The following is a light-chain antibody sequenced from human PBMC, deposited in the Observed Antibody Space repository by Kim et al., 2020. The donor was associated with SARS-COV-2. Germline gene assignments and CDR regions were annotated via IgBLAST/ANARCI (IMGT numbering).Light chain of an antibody. V-gene: IGLV6-57*01. CDR2: EDN. J-gene: IGLJ3*02. CDR3: QSYDSSNWV. CDR1: SGSLARKY. Sequence: GETVTIPCTGSSGSLARKYVQWDQPRPGSCPTTVIYEDNQSPSGVPDRFSGSIDSSYNSASLTISGLKTEDEADYYCQSYDSSNWVFGGGTQVTVL.